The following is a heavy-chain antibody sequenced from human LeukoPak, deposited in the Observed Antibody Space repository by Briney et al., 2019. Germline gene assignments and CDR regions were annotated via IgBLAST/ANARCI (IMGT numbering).Heavy chain of an antibody. Sequence: GGSLRLSCAASGFTFSSYAMHWVRQAPGKGLEWVAVISYDGSNKYYADSVKGRITISRDNSKNPLYLQMNSLRAEDTAVYYCARDTDDSSGYYYAGGDYWGQGTLVTVSS. J-gene: IGHJ4*02. CDR2: ISYDGSNK. CDR3: ARDTDDSSGYYYAGGDY. D-gene: IGHD3-22*01. CDR1: GFTFSSYA. V-gene: IGHV3-30*04.